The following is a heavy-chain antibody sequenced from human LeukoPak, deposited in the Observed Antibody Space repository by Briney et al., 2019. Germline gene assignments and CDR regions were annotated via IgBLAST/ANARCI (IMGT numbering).Heavy chain of an antibody. CDR1: GGSVSSSNYY. V-gene: IGHV4-61*01. CDR2: INYSGIT. J-gene: IGHJ6*02. Sequence: PSETLSLTCTVSGGSVSSSNYYWSWIRQRPGKGLEWIGYINYSGITDHNPSLKSRVTISVDTSKNQFSLKLSSVTAADTAVYYCAGGYGSTNFFGKNYGMDVWGQGTTVTVSS. D-gene: IGHD3-3*01. CDR3: AGGYGSTNFFGKNYGMDV.